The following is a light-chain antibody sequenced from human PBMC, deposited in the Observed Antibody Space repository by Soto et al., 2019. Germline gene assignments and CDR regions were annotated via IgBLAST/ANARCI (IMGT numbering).Light chain of an antibody. Sequence: QCVLNHSAPVVGSPGQSITISCPGNHHAVGGYNYVSWYQQHPGKAPKLMIFDVSNRPSGVSNRFSGSKSGNTASLTISGLQAEDEADYYCSSYTSSNSFVFGTGTKVTVL. CDR3: SSYTSSNSFV. V-gene: IGLV2-14*01. CDR2: DVS. J-gene: IGLJ1*01. CDR1: HHAVGGYNY.